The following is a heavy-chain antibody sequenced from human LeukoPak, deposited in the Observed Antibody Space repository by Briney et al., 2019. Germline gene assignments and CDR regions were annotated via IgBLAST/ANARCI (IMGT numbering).Heavy chain of an antibody. J-gene: IGHJ6*03. CDR2: ISSSSSTI. D-gene: IGHD6-13*01. CDR1: GFTFSSYS. Sequence: GGSLRLSCAASGFTFSSYSMNGVREAPGKGLEWVSYISSSSSTIYYAASVKGRFTVPRDNAKNSLYLQMNSLRAEDTAVYYCARVPNIAAAGTFSYYDYYMDVWGKGTTVTVSS. CDR3: ARVPNIAAAGTFSYYDYYMDV. V-gene: IGHV3-48*04.